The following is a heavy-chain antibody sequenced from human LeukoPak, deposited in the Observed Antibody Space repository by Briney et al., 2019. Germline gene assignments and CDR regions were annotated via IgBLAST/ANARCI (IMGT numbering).Heavy chain of an antibody. CDR3: PKSLGTGYYKPLGY. CDR1: GFTFSSYS. CDR2: ISARAYST. J-gene: IGHJ4*02. Sequence: GGSLRLSCVASGFTFSSYSMNWVRQAPGKGLEWVSTISARAYSTYYAESVKGRFTISRDNSKNTLYLQMNSLRDEDTPVYYCPKSLGTGYYKPLGYWGQGTLVTVSS. V-gene: IGHV3-23*01. D-gene: IGHD3-9*01.